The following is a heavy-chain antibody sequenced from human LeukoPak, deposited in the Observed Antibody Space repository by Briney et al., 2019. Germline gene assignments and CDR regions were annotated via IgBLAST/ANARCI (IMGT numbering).Heavy chain of an antibody. V-gene: IGHV4-59*01. Sequence: SSETPSLTCTVSGGSISSYYWSWIRQPPGKGLEWIGYIYYSGSTNYNPSLKSRVTISVDTSKNQFSLKLSSVTAADTAVYYCARGIDSGYDLYGFDYWGQGTLVTVSS. CDR2: IYYSGST. CDR1: GGSISSYY. CDR3: ARGIDSGYDLYGFDY. D-gene: IGHD5-12*01. J-gene: IGHJ4*02.